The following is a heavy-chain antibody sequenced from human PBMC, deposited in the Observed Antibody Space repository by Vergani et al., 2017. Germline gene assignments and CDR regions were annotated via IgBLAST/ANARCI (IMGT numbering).Heavy chain of an antibody. V-gene: IGHV4-34*01. Sequence: QVQLQQWGAGLLKPSETLSLTCAVYGGSFSGYYWSWIRQPPGKGLEWIGEINHSGSTNYNPSLKSRVTISVDTSKNQFSLKLSSVTAADTAVYYCARGVVWCGSYYYYYRDVGGKGTTVTVSS. J-gene: IGHJ6*03. CDR2: INHSGST. CDR3: ARGVVWCGSYYYYYRDV. D-gene: IGHD3-10*01. CDR1: GGSFSGYY.